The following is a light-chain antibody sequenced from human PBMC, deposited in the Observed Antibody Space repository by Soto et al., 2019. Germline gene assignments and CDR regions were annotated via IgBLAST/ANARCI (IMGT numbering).Light chain of an antibody. Sequence: EVVMTQSPATLSVSPGERATLSCRASQSVTSNYLAWYQQKPGQAPRLLIYGVSSRATGVPDRFSGSGSVTDFTSTISRLEHEDLAVYYCQQYTDWPLTFGHGTKVEVK. J-gene: IGKJ1*01. V-gene: IGKV3-20*01. CDR1: QSVTSNY. CDR3: QQYTDWPLT. CDR2: GVS.